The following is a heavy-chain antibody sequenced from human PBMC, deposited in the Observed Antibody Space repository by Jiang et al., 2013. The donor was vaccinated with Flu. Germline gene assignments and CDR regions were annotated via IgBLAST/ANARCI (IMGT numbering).Heavy chain of an antibody. V-gene: IGHV3-33*01. CDR3: ARAGENFDWLLYVGYFDL. CDR2: IWYDGSNK. J-gene: IGHJ2*01. CDR1: GFTFSSYG. D-gene: IGHD3-9*01. Sequence: VQLLESGGGVVQPGRSLRLSCAASGFTFSSYGMHWVRQAPGKGLEWVAVIWYDGSNKYYADSVKGRFTISRDNSKNTLYLQMNSLRAEDTAVYYCARAGENFDWLLYVGYFDLVGPWHPGHCL.